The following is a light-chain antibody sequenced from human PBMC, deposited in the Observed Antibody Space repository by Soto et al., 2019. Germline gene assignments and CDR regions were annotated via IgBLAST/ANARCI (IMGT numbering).Light chain of an antibody. CDR1: SSDVGGYNR. Sequence: QSDLTQPPSVSGSPGQSVTISCTGTSSDVGGYNRVSWYQQPPGKAPKLLIYDVSNRPSGGSTRFSGSKSGNTASLTISGLQAEDEADYYCTSYATGSAYVFGPGTKVTVL. CDR2: DVS. V-gene: IGLV2-18*02. J-gene: IGLJ1*01. CDR3: TSYATGSAYV.